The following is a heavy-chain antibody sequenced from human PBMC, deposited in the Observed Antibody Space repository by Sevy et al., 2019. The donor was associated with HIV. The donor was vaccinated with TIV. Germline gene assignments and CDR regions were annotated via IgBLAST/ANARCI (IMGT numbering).Heavy chain of an antibody. J-gene: IGHJ4*02. CDR3: TRDLGYYDSSRMYDY. V-gene: IGHV3-49*03. D-gene: IGHD3-22*01. CDR1: GFTFDDYT. Sequence: GGSLRLSCTASGFTFDDYTMSWFRQAPGKGLEWVGFIRSKAYGGTTEYAAAVKGRFTISRVDSKGIAFLQMNSLKTEDTAVYYCTRDLGYYDSSRMYDYWGQGTLVTVSS. CDR2: IRSKAYGGTT.